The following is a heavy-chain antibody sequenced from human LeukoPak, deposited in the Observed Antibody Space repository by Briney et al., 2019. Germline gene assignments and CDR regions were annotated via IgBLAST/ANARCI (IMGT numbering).Heavy chain of an antibody. D-gene: IGHD3-3*01. CDR2: INPSGGST. J-gene: IGHJ4*02. Sequence: ASVKVSCKASGYTFTSYYMHWVRQAPGQGLEWMGIINPSGGSTSYAQKFQGRVTMTRDTSTSTAYMELSSLRSEDTAVYYCARSLGWYYDFWSGYYSPFDYWGQGTLVTVSS. CDR3: ARSLGWYYDFWSGYYSPFDY. V-gene: IGHV1-46*01. CDR1: GYTFTSYY.